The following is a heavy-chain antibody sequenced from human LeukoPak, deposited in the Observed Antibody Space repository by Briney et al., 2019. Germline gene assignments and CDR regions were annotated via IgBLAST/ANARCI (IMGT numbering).Heavy chain of an antibody. J-gene: IGHJ4*02. Sequence: SETLSLTCAVYGGSFSGYYWSWIRQPPGKGPEWIGEINHSGSTNYNPSLKSRVTISVDTSKNQFSLKLSSVTAADTAVYYCARKTPGYSYGTGFDYWGQGTLVTVSS. V-gene: IGHV4-34*01. CDR3: ARKTPGYSYGTGFDY. CDR2: INHSGST. D-gene: IGHD5-18*01. CDR1: GGSFSGYY.